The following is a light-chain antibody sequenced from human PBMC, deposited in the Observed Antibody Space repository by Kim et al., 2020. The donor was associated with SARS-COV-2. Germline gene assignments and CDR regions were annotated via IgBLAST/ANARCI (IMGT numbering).Light chain of an antibody. V-gene: IGKV1-27*01. CDR3: HKYNTAPLT. CDR1: RGISDY. Sequence: DIQMTQSPSSLSASVGDRVTISCRASRGISDYLAWYQQKPGKVPKLLIYAASALQSGVPSRFSGSGSGTDFTLTISSLQPEDAATYYCHKYNTAPLTFGGGTKVDIK. CDR2: AAS. J-gene: IGKJ4*01.